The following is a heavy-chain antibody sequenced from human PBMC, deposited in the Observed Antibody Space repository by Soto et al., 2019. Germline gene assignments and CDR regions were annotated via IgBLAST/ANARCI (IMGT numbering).Heavy chain of an antibody. D-gene: IGHD5-12*01. J-gene: IGHJ5*02. CDR2: IYYSVST. CDR1: GGSISSYY. CDR3: ARGGWLRFDP. Sequence: SETLSLTCTVSGGSISSYYWSWIRQPPGKGLEWIGYIYYSVSTNYNPSLKSRVTISVDTSKNQFSLKLSSVTAADTAVYYCARGGWLRFDPWGQGTLVTVSS. V-gene: IGHV4-59*08.